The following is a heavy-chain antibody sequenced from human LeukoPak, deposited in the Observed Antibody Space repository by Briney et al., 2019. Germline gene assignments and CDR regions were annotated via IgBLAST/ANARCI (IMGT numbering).Heavy chain of an antibody. CDR2: ISYSGVVK. Sequence: GTSLRLSCTASGYTFSDYGMHWVRQAPGKGLEWLSVISYSGVVKFYADSVKGRFTISRDNSKNTLYLQMNSLRAEDTAIYYCARGVSANWYVKDYWGQGTLVTVSS. CDR3: ARGVSANWYVKDY. J-gene: IGHJ4*02. CDR1: GYTFSDYG. D-gene: IGHD1-1*01. V-gene: IGHV3-33*08.